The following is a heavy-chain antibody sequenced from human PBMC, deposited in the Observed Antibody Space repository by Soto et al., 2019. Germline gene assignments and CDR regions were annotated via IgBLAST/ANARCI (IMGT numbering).Heavy chain of an antibody. V-gene: IGHV4-31*03. CDR1: GGSISSGGYY. D-gene: IGHD2-2*01. CDR3: VVEIVVVPAAIHWFDP. CDR2: IYYSGST. J-gene: IGHJ5*02. Sequence: SETLSLTCTVSGGSISSGGYYWSWIRQHPGKGLEWIGYIYYSGSTYYNPSLKSRVTISVDTSKNQLSLKLSSVTAADTAVYYCVVEIVVVPAAIHWFDPWGQGTLVTVSS.